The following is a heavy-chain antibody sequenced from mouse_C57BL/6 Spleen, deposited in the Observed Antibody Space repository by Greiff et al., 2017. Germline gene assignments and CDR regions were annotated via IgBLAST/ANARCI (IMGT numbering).Heavy chain of an antibody. J-gene: IGHJ2*01. CDR2: INPGSGGT. V-gene: IGHV1-54*01. D-gene: IGHD3-3*01. CDR3: ARRDDYFDY. CDR1: GYAFTNYL. Sequence: QVQLQQSGAELVRPGTSVKVSCKASGYAFTNYLLEWVKQRPGQGLEWIGVINPGSGGTNYNEKFKGKATLTADKSSSTAYMQLSSLTSEDSAVYFCARRDDYFDYWGQGTTLTVAS.